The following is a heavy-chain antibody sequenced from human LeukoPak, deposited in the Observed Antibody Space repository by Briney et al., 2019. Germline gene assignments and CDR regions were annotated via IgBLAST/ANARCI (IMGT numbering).Heavy chain of an antibody. J-gene: IGHJ5*01. D-gene: IGHD7-27*01. V-gene: IGHV3-73*01. CDR2: IRIKANNYAT. CDR1: GFTFSDSV. CDR3: TRLSATNWGWFDS. Sequence: GGSLRLSCAASGFTFSDSVMHWVRQASGKGLEWFGRIRIKANNYATAYAESVKGRFTISRDDSKDTAYLQMSSLKIEDTAVYYCTRLSATNWGWFDSWGQGTLVTVSS.